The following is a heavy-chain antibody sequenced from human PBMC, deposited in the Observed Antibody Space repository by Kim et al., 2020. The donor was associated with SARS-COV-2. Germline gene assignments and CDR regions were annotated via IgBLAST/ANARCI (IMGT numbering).Heavy chain of an antibody. V-gene: IGHV4-31*03. CDR2: IYYSGST. Sequence: SETLSLTCTVSGRSISSGGYYWSWIRQHPGKGLEWIGYIYYSGSTYYNPSLKSRVTISVDTSKNQFSLKLSSVTAADTAVYYCARGDFWSGYLDYFDYWGQGTLVTVSS. D-gene: IGHD3-3*01. CDR1: GRSISSGGYY. J-gene: IGHJ4*02. CDR3: ARGDFWSGYLDYFDY.